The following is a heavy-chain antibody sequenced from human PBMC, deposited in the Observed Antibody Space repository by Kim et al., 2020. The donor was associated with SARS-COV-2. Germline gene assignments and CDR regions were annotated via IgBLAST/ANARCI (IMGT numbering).Heavy chain of an antibody. CDR2: ISGSGGST. J-gene: IGHJ4*02. CDR1: GFTFSSYA. D-gene: IGHD3-10*01. Sequence: GGSLRLSCAASGFTFSSYAMSWVRQAPGKGLEWVSAISGSGGSTSYADSVTGRFTISRDNSKNTLYLQMNSLRAEDTAVYYCEKDRGIPMIRGVIETAFDCWDQGTLVTVSS. CDR3: EKDRGIPMIRGVIETAFDC. V-gene: IGHV3-23*01.